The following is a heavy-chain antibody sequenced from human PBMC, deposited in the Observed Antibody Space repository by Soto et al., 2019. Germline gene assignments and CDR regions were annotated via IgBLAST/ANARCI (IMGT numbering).Heavy chain of an antibody. V-gene: IGHV1-2*02. CDR2: IKPNSGGT. D-gene: IGHD6-6*01. CDR3: ARDLGIAAREFDY. Sequence: ASVKVSCKASGYTFTGYYMHWVRQAPGQGLEWMGWIKPNSGGTNYAQKFQGRVTMTRDTSISTAYMELSRLRSDDTAVYYCARDLGIAAREFDYWGQGTLVTVSS. CDR1: GYTFTGYY. J-gene: IGHJ4*02.